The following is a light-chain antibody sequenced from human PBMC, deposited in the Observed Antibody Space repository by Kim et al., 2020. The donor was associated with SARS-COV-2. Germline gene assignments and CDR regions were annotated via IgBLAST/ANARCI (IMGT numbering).Light chain of an antibody. V-gene: IGKV1-9*01. CDR2: AAS. CDR3: QQLDTPAWT. CDR1: QGSRMY. J-gene: IGKJ1*01. Sequence: AAVGDRVTITCRDSQGSRMYVAWYQQKPGKAPKLLIYAASTLHSGVPSRFSGRGSGTDFTLTITNLQPEDCATYYCQQLDTPAWTFGPGTKVDIK.